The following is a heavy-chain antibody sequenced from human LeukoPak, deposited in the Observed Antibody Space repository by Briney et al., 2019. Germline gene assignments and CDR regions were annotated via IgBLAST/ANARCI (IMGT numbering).Heavy chain of an antibody. CDR3: ASEGSSSISSFDY. CDR2: IIPIFGTT. V-gene: IGHV1-69*13. J-gene: IGHJ4*02. Sequence: GASVKVSCKASGGTFSSYAISWVRQAPGQGLEWMGGIIPIFGTTNYAQKFQGRVTITADESTSTAYMELSSLRPEDTAVYYCASEGSSSISSFDYWGQGTLVTVSS. D-gene: IGHD6-6*01. CDR1: GGTFSSYA.